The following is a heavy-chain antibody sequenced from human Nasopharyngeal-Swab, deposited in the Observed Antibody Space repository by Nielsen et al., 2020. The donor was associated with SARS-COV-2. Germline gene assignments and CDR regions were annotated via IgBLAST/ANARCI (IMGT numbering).Heavy chain of an antibody. CDR3: ARVGVNRYNWNYKGWLDP. Sequence: WIRQPPGKGLEWIGEINHSGSTNYNPSLKSRVTISVDTSKNQFSLKLSSVTAADTTVYYCARVGVNRYNWNYKGWLDPWGQGTLVTVSS. V-gene: IGHV4-34*01. D-gene: IGHD1-7*01. CDR2: INHSGST. J-gene: IGHJ5*02.